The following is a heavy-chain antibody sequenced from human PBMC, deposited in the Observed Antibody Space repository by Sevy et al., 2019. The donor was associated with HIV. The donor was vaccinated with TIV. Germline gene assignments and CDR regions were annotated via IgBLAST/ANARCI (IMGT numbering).Heavy chain of an antibody. D-gene: IGHD1-26*01. CDR3: ARERGSIVGATSDWDFDY. CDR2: MNPNSGNT. Sequence: ASVKVSCKASGYTFTSYDINWVRQATGQGLEWMGWMNPNSGNTGYAQKFQGRVNMTRNTSISTAYMELSSLRSEDTAVYYCARERGSIVGATSDWDFDYWGQGTLVTISS. J-gene: IGHJ4*02. V-gene: IGHV1-8*01. CDR1: GYTFTSYD.